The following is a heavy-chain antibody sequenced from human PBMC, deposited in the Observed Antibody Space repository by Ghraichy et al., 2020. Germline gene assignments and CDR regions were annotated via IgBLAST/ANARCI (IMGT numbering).Heavy chain of an antibody. D-gene: IGHD3-3*01. Sequence: GGSLRLSCAASGFTFSSYSMNWVRQAPGKGLEWVSSISSSSSYIYYADSVKGRFTISRDNAKNSLYLQMNSLRAEDTAVYYCARDARFLEWLSYYYYYYMDVWGKGTTVTVSS. CDR1: GFTFSSYS. CDR3: ARDARFLEWLSYYYYYYMDV. J-gene: IGHJ6*03. V-gene: IGHV3-21*01. CDR2: ISSSSSYI.